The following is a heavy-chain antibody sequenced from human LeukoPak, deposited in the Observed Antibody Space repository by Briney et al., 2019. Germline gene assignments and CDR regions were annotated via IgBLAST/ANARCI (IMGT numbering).Heavy chain of an antibody. D-gene: IGHD2-21*01. J-gene: IGHJ3*02. CDR3: AKEGDSGSFDI. V-gene: IGHV3-30*18. Sequence: GGSLRLSCAASGFTFSSYSMNWVRQAPGKGLEWVAVVSDNGFYKYYSDSVKGRFTIPRDNSKNIVYLQMNGLRPDDTHVYYCAKEGDSGSFDIWGRGTLVTVSS. CDR2: VSDNGFYK. CDR1: GFTFSSYS.